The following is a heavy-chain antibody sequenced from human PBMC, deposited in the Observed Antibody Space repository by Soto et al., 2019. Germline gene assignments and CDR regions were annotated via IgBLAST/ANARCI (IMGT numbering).Heavy chain of an antibody. V-gene: IGHV3-21*01. D-gene: IGHD1-26*01. Sequence: EVQLVESGGGLVKPGGSLRLSCASSGFTFSSYSMNWVRQAPGKGLEWVSSISSSSSYIYYADSVKGRFTISRDNAKNSLYLQMNSLRAEDTAEYYCARGQWVGPWELTSSRAFDIWGQGTMVTVSS. CDR2: ISSSSSYI. CDR3: ARGQWVGPWELTSSRAFDI. CDR1: GFTFSSYS. J-gene: IGHJ3*02.